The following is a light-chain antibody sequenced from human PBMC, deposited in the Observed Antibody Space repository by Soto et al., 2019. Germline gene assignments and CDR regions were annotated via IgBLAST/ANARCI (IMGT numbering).Light chain of an antibody. CDR3: QQYYRTPPYT. J-gene: IGKJ2*01. CDR1: QSVLYSSNNKNY. CDR2: WAS. Sequence: DIVMTQSPDSLAVSLGERATINCRSTQSVLYSSNNKNYLAWYQQKPGQPPKLLIYWASTRESGVPDRFSGSGSGTHFTLTISRLQAEDVAVYYCQQYYRTPPYTFGQGTKLEIK. V-gene: IGKV4-1*01.